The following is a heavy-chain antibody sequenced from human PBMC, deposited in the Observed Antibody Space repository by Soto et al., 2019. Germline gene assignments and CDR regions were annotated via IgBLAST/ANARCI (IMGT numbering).Heavy chain of an antibody. CDR1: GGNFRTFV. Sequence: SVKVSCKLSGGNFRTFVMHWVRQAPGRGLEWMGGSNRMFGTTNQAQKFQGRSTISADEYRATVYREVTSLISEDTAVYYCTTESSGYLKAFDIWGQGTVVTVSS. D-gene: IGHD3-22*01. V-gene: IGHV1-69*13. CDR2: SNRMFGTT. CDR3: TTESSGYLKAFDI. J-gene: IGHJ3*02.